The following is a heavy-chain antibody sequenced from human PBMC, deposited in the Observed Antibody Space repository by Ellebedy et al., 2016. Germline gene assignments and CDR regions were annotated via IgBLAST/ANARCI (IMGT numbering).Heavy chain of an antibody. D-gene: IGHD2-15*01. Sequence: SVKVSCXASGGTFSSYAISWVRQAPGQGLEWMGGIIPIFGTANYAQKFQGRVTITADESTSTAYMELSSLRSEDTAVYYCARDLGYCSGGSCYSAYYYYGMDVWGQGTTVTVSS. CDR3: ARDLGYCSGGSCYSAYYYYGMDV. J-gene: IGHJ6*02. CDR1: GGTFSSYA. CDR2: IIPIFGTA. V-gene: IGHV1-69*13.